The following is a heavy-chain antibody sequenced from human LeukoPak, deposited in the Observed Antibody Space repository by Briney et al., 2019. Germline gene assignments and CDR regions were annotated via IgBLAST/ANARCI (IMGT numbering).Heavy chain of an antibody. Sequence: SETLSLTCAVYGGSFSGYYWSRIRQPPGKGLEWIGEINHSGSTNYNPSLKSRVTISVDTSKNQFSLKLSSVTAADTAVYYCARGPYSSSWYRGWFDPWGQGTLVTVSS. CDR2: INHSGST. CDR3: ARGPYSSSWYRGWFDP. D-gene: IGHD6-13*01. J-gene: IGHJ5*02. CDR1: GGSFSGYY. V-gene: IGHV4-34*01.